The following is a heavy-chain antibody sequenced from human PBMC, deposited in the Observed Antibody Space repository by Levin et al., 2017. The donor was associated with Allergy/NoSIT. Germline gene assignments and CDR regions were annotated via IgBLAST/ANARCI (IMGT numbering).Heavy chain of an antibody. D-gene: IGHD6-13*01. J-gene: IGHJ4*02. CDR2: IYSGGNT. CDR3: ARGLFIAAAGPIDC. CDR1: GFTVSSHY. Sequence: GESLKISCAASGFTVSSHYMSWVRQAPGKGLEWVSIIYSGGNTYYADSVKGRFTISRDNSENTLYLQMNSLRVEDTAVYYCARGLFIAAAGPIDCWGQGTLVTVSS. V-gene: IGHV3-53*01.